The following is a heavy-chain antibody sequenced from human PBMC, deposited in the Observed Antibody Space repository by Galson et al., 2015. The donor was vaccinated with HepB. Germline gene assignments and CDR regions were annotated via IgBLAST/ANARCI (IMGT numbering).Heavy chain of an antibody. CDR3: TTDVVVPAATDY. D-gene: IGHD2-2*01. Sequence: SLRLSCAASGFTFSNDWMSWVRQAPGKGLEWVGRIKSKTDGGTTDYAAPVKGRFTISRDDSKNTLYLQMNSLKTEDTAVYYCTTDVVVPAATDYWGQGTLVTVSS. CDR1: GFTFSNDW. V-gene: IGHV3-15*01. CDR2: IKSKTDGGTT. J-gene: IGHJ4*02.